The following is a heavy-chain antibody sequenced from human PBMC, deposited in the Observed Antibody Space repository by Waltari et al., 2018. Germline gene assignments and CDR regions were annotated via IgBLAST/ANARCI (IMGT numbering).Heavy chain of an antibody. CDR1: GYSISSGYY. CDR2: IYHSGST. V-gene: IGHV4-38-2*02. Sequence: QVQLQESGPGLVKPSETLSLTCTVSGYSISSGYYWGWIRQPPGKGLEWIGSIYHSGSTYCNPSLKSRVPIAVDTSKNQFSLKLSSVPAADTAVYYCASALYSSSWYASRGQGTLVTVSS. D-gene: IGHD6-13*01. J-gene: IGHJ4*02. CDR3: ASALYSSSWYAS.